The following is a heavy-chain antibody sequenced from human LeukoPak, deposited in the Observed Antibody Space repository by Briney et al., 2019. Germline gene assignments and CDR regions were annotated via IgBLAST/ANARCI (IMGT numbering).Heavy chain of an antibody. CDR1: GFTVSSNY. J-gene: IGHJ5*02. Sequence: GGSLRLSCAASGFTVSSNYMSWVRQAPGKGLEWVANIDQDGSDKNYVGSVKGRFTISRDDAKNSLFLQMNSLRAEDTAVYYCARESTEDRPGSWGQGTLVTVSS. CDR3: ARESTEDRPGS. D-gene: IGHD5/OR15-5a*01. CDR2: IDQDGSDK. V-gene: IGHV3-7*01.